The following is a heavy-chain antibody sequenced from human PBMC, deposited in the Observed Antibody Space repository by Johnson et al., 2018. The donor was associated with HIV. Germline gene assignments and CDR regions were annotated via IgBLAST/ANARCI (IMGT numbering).Heavy chain of an antibody. V-gene: IGHV3-66*01. CDR3: AKDLGERWLQLHAFDI. CDR2: IYSGGST. CDR1: GFTVSSDY. J-gene: IGHJ3*02. D-gene: IGHD5-24*01. Sequence: VHLVESGGGLVQPGGSLRLSCAASGFTVSSDYISWVRQAPGKGLEWVSVIYSGGSTYYADSVKGRFTISRDNSKNTLYLQMNSLRAEDTAVYYCAKDLGERWLQLHAFDIWGQWTMVTVSS.